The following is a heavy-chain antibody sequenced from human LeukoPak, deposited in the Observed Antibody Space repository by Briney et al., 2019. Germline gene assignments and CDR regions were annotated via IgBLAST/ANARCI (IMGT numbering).Heavy chain of an antibody. D-gene: IGHD4-17*01. CDR1: GFIFNDYY. Sequence: PGRSLRLSCAASGFIFNDYYMSWIRQAPGKGLEWLSYISRTGNTIYYRDSVKGRFTISRDNANNLLHLQMDNLRAEDTAVYYCARDLGSSTVTTAFDYWGQGTLVTVSS. CDR2: ISRTGNTI. J-gene: IGHJ4*02. V-gene: IGHV3-11*01. CDR3: ARDLGSSTVTTAFDY.